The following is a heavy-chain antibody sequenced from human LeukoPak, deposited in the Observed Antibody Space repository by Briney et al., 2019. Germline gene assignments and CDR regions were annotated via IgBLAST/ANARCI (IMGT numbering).Heavy chain of an antibody. Sequence: KTSETLSLTCTVSDGSISSYYWSWIRQPPGKGLEWIGYIHYSGSTNYNPALKSRVTISVDTSKNQFSLKLSSVTAADTAVYYCASSVEQYYFDYWGQGTLVTVSS. CDR2: IHYSGST. CDR3: ASSVEQYYFDY. D-gene: IGHD6-19*01. V-gene: IGHV4-59*08. CDR1: DGSISSYY. J-gene: IGHJ4*02.